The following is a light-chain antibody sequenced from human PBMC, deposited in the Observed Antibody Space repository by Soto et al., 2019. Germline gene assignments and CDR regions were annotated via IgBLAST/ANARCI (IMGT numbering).Light chain of an antibody. J-gene: IGLJ2*01. Sequence: QSLLTQPPSVSGAPGQRVTISCTGSSSNIGAGYDVHWYQQLPGTAPKLLIYGNSNRPSGVPDRFSRSKSGTSASLAITGLEAEDEADYYCQSYDSSLSGSVFGGGTKLTVV. CDR3: QSYDSSLSGSV. V-gene: IGLV1-40*01. CDR2: GNS. CDR1: SSNIGAGYD.